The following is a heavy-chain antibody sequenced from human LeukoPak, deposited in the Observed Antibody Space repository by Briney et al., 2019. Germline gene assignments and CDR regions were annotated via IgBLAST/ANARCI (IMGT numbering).Heavy chain of an antibody. D-gene: IGHD6-13*01. CDR2: VSYRGST. V-gene: IGHV4-59*01. CDR1: GGPINSYY. J-gene: IGHJ3*02. Sequence: PSETLSLTCTVFGGPINSYYWSWIRQPPGKGLEWICYVSYRGSTNYNPSLKSRVTISVDTSKNQFSLKLSSVTAADTAVYYCARPYSSNWYDAFHIWGQGTMVTVSS. CDR3: ARPYSSNWYDAFHI.